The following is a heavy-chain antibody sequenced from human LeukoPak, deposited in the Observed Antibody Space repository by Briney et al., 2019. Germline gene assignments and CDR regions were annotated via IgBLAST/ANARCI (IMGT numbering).Heavy chain of an antibody. CDR1: GFTFSSYA. Sequence: GGSLRLSCAASGFTFSSYAMHWVRQAPGKGLEWVAVISYDERNKIYADSVKGRFTISRDNYKNALYLQMNSLRAEDTAVYYCARAPLWGSVGASYFDYWGQGTLVTVSS. J-gene: IGHJ4*02. V-gene: IGHV3-30*04. CDR3: ARAPLWGSVGASYFDY. CDR2: ISYDERNK. D-gene: IGHD1-26*01.